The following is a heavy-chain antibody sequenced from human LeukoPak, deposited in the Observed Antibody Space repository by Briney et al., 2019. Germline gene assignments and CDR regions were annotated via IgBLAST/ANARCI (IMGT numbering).Heavy chain of an antibody. Sequence: SETLSLTCSVYGGSFSGFYWNWIRQPPGKGLEWIREINHSGSTNYNPSLKSRVTISVDTSKNQFSLKLSSVTAADTAVYYCASPPPYYYGSGSYYTIWGQGTLVTVSS. D-gene: IGHD3-10*01. CDR3: ASPPPYYYGSGSYYTI. CDR2: INHSGST. V-gene: IGHV4-34*01. CDR1: GGSFSGFY. J-gene: IGHJ4*02.